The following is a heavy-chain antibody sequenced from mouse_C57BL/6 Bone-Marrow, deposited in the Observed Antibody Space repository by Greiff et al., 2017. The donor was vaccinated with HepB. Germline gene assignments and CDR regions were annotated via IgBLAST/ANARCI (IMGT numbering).Heavy chain of an antibody. V-gene: IGHV1-76*01. Sequence: QVQLQQSGAELVRPGASVKLSCKASGYTFTDYYINWVKQRPGQGLEWIARIYPGSGNTYYNEKFKGKATLTAEKSSSTAYMQLSSLTSEDSAVYFCARPRGYDTLYFDVWGTGTTVTVSS. CDR1: GYTFTDYY. CDR2: IYPGSGNT. CDR3: ARPRGYDTLYFDV. J-gene: IGHJ1*03. D-gene: IGHD2-2*01.